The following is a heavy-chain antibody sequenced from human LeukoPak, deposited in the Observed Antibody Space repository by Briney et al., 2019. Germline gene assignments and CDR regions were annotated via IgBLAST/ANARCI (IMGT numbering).Heavy chain of an antibody. CDR3: ARGLPVGRGDKPYVVDD. CDR1: GGSFSGYY. CDR2: INHSGST. V-gene: IGHV4-34*01. J-gene: IGHJ6*04. Sequence: SETLSLTCAVYGGSFSGYYWSWIRQPPGKRLEWIGEINHSGSTNYNPSLKSRVTISVDTSKNQFSLKLSSVTAADTAVYYCARGLPVGRGDKPYVVDDWGKGTTVTVSS. D-gene: IGHD3-10*01.